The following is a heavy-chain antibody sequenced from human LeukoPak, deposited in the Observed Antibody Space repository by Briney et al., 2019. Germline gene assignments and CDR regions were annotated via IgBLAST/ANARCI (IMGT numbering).Heavy chain of an antibody. CDR2: ISGSGGST. CDR1: GFTFSSYA. J-gene: IGHJ4*02. D-gene: IGHD2-21*01. Sequence: GGSLRLSCAASGFTFSSYAMSWVRQAPGKGLEWVSAISGSGGSTYYADSVKGRFTISRDDSKNTLYLQMNSLRAEDTAVYYCAKDREGIVVVIGDWGQGSLVTVSS. CDR3: AKDREGIVVVIGD. V-gene: IGHV3-23*01.